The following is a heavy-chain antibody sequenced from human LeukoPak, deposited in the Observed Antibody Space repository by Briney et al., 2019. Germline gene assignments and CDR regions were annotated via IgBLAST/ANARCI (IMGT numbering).Heavy chain of an antibody. V-gene: IGHV3-23*01. J-gene: IGHJ6*02. CDR2: ISNSGGST. CDR1: GFTFSSYA. CDR3: AKVLQYYYYGMDV. D-gene: IGHD5-24*01. Sequence: PGGSLRLSCAASGFTFSSYAMSWVRQAPGKGLEWASAISNSGGSTYYADSVKGRFTISRDNSKNTLYPQMNSLRAEDTAVYYCAKVLQYYYYGMDVWGQGTTVTVSS.